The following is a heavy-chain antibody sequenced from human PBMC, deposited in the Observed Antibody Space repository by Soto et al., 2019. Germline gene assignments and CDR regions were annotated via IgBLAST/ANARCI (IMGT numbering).Heavy chain of an antibody. CDR3: AKALGYCSGGSCSFDY. J-gene: IGHJ4*02. Sequence: GGSLRLSCAASGFTFSSYAMSWVRQAPGKGLEWVSAISGSGGSTYYADSVKGRFTISRDNSKNTLYLQMNILRAEDTAVYYCAKALGYCSGGSCSFDYWGQGTLVTVSS. D-gene: IGHD2-15*01. CDR2: ISGSGGST. CDR1: GFTFSSYA. V-gene: IGHV3-23*01.